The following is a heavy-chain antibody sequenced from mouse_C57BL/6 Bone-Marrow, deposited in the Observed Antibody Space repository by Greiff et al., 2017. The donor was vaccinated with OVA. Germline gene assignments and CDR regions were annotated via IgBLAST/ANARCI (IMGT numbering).Heavy chain of an antibody. CDR1: GYTFTDYY. CDR2: IYPGRGNT. D-gene: IGHD2-2*01. V-gene: IGHV1-76*01. Sequence: QVQLKESGAELVRPGASVKLSCKASGYTFTDYYINWVKQRPGQGLEWIARIYPGRGNTYYNEKFKGKATLTAEKSSSTAYMQLSSLTSEDSAVYFCARWLPHKAMDYWGQGTSVTVSS. J-gene: IGHJ4*01. CDR3: ARWLPHKAMDY.